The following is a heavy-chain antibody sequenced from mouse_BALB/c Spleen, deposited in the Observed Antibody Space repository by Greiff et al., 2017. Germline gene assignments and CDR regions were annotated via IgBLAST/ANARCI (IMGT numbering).Heavy chain of an antibody. CDR2: IWGDGST. Sequence: VQLQESGPGLVAPSQSLSITCTVSGFSLTGYGVNWVRQPPGKGLEWLGMIWGDGSTDYNSALKSRLSISKDNSKRQVFLKMNSLQTDDTARYYCARYDCYFDVWGAGTTVTVSS. CDR3: ARYDCYFDV. V-gene: IGHV2-6-7*01. CDR1: GFSLTGYG. J-gene: IGHJ1*01. D-gene: IGHD2-14*01.